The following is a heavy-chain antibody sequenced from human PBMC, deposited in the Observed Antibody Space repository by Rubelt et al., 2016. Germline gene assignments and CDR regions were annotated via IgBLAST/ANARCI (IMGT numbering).Heavy chain of an antibody. D-gene: IGHD6-13*01. J-gene: IGHJ4*02. CDR1: GYNFTTYW. CDR3: GRGNSWYPL. Sequence: EVQLVQSGAEVKKPGESLRISCKGSGYNFTTYWISWVRQTPGKGLEWMGRIDPSDSYINYSPSFQGHVTISADKSISTAYLQWSSLEASDTAMYYCGRGNSWYPLWGQGTLVTVSS. V-gene: IGHV5-10-1*03. CDR2: IDPSDSYI.